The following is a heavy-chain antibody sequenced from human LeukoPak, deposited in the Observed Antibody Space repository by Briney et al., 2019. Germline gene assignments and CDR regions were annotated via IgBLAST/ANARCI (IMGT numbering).Heavy chain of an antibody. V-gene: IGHV3-30*18. CDR3: AKDVRSSGWYIYYYYGMDV. CDR2: ISYVGSNK. Sequence: GGSLRLSCAASGFTFSSYGMHWVRQAPGKGLEWVAVISYVGSNKYYADSVKGRFTISRDNSKNTLYLQMNSLRAEDTAVYYCAKDVRSSGWYIYYYYGMDVWGQGTTVTVSS. J-gene: IGHJ6*02. D-gene: IGHD6-19*01. CDR1: GFTFSSYG.